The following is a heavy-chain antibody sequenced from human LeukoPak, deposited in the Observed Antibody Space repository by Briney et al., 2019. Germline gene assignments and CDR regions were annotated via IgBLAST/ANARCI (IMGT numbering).Heavy chain of an antibody. CDR2: IKSKTDGGTT. V-gene: IGHV3-15*01. CDR1: GFTFSNAW. D-gene: IGHD6-6*01. CDR3: TTSIAALTGFDY. Sequence: GGSLRLSCAASGFTFSNAWISWVRQAPGKGLEWVGRIKSKTDGGTTDYAAPVKGRFTISRDDSKNTLYLQMNSLKTEDTAVYYCTTSIAALTGFDYWGQGTLVTVSS. J-gene: IGHJ4*02.